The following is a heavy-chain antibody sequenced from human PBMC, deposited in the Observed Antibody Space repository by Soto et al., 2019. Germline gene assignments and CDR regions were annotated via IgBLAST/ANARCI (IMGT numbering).Heavy chain of an antibody. D-gene: IGHD3-3*01. J-gene: IGHJ6*02. CDR3: AKDSWSGYYTGNYDYGMDV. CDR1: GFTFSDYA. V-gene: IGHV3-30*18. Sequence: SLRLSCAASGFTFSDYAMHWVRQAPGKGLEWVAVMSYDGNNKYYADSVKGRFTISRDNSKNTLYLQMNRLRAEDTALYYCAKDSWSGYYTGNYDYGMDVWRQGTTVTVSS. CDR2: MSYDGNNK.